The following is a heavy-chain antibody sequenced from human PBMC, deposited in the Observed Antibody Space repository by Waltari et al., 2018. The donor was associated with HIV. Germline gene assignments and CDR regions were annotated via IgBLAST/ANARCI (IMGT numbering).Heavy chain of an antibody. CDR1: GCPLTNSA. D-gene: IGHD5-18*01. Sequence: LVASGVRVVPPGRTLRRACGASGCPLTNSAFNWVRQAPGKGLEWVGNIYYDGSKKFYGDSVRGRFTISRDNSKQILYLQMNSLRVEDTALYYCARDYNYAPDYWGQGTLVVVSS. J-gene: IGHJ4*02. CDR3: ARDYNYAPDY. CDR2: IYYDGSKK. V-gene: IGHV3-33*01.